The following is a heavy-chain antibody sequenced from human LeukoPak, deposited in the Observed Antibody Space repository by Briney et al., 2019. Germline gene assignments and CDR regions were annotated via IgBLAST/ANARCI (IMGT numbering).Heavy chain of an antibody. D-gene: IGHD2-2*01. CDR1: GFTFDDYG. CDR2: ISGSGGGT. Sequence: GGSLRLSCAASGFTFDDYGMSWVRQAPGKGLEWVSGISGSGGGTYYADSVKGRFTISRDNSKNTLYLQMNSLRAEDTAVYYCAKDWGIVVPAAMQGNWFDPWGQGTLVTVSS. V-gene: IGHV3-23*01. J-gene: IGHJ5*02. CDR3: AKDWGIVVPAAMQGNWFDP.